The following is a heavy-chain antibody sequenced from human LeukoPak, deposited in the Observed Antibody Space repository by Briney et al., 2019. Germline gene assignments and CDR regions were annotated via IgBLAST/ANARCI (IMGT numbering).Heavy chain of an antibody. CDR2: INWNGGST. CDR3: ARDQGSYGFWSGYYNY. V-gene: IGHV3-20*04. Sequence: PGGSLRLSCAASGFTFDDYGMSWVRQAPGKGLEWVSGINWNGGSTGYADSVKGRFTISRDNAKNSLYLQMNSLRAEDTALYYCARDQGSYGFWSGYYNYWGQGTLVTVSS. CDR1: GFTFDDYG. D-gene: IGHD3-3*01. J-gene: IGHJ4*02.